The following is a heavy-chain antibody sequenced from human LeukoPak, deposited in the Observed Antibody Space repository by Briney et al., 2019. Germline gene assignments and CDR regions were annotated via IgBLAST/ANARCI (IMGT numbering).Heavy chain of an antibody. V-gene: IGHV4-61*02. CDR1: GGSVISGTYY. CDR3: AREGAARNFDY. J-gene: IGHJ4*02. Sequence: SQTLSLTCTDSGGSVISGTYYWTWIRQPAGKGLEWIGRIYTSGSTNFNPSLKSRVSISLDTSQNQFSLKVSTVTAADTAVYYCAREGAARNFDYWGQGILVTVSS. D-gene: IGHD6-6*01. CDR2: IYTSGST.